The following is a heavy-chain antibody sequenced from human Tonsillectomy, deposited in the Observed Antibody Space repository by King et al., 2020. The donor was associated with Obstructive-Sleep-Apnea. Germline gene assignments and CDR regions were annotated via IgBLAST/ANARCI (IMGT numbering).Heavy chain of an antibody. CDR1: GGSISSYY. CDR2: IYYSGST. Sequence: VQLQESGPGLVKPSETLSLTCTVSGGSISSYYWSWIRQPPGKGLEWIGYIYYSGSTNYNPSLKSRFTISVDTSKNQFSLKLSSVTAADTAVYYCAREGYYDNSGYNDYYYYYGMDVWGQGTTVTVSS. CDR3: AREGYYDNSGYNDYYYYYGMDV. D-gene: IGHD3-22*01. J-gene: IGHJ6*02. V-gene: IGHV4-59*01.